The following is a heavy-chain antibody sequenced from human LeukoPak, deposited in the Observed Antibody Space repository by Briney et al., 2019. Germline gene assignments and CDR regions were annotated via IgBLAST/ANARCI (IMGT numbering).Heavy chain of an antibody. V-gene: IGHV1-69*04. D-gene: IGHD3-10*01. Sequence: SVKVSCKASGGTFSSYAISWVRQAPGQGLEWMGRIIPILGIANYAQKFQGRVTITADKSTSTAYMELSSLRSEDTAVYYCARDLAYGSGIGDAFDIWGQGTMVTVSS. CDR3: ARDLAYGSGIGDAFDI. CDR2: IIPILGIA. CDR1: GGTFSSYA. J-gene: IGHJ3*02.